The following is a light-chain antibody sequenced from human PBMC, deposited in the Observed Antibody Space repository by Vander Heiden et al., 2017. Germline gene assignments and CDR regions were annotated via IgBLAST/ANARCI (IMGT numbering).Light chain of an antibody. CDR3: QQSDSTRST. CDR1: QSISSY. V-gene: IGKV1-39*01. J-gene: IGKJ2*01. Sequence: DIQMTQSPSSLSASVGDRVTITCRASQSISSYLNWYQQKPGKAPKLLIYAASSLQSAVPSRFSGSGSGTDFTLTIIRLQPEDFATYYCQQSDSTRSTFGQGTKLEMK. CDR2: AAS.